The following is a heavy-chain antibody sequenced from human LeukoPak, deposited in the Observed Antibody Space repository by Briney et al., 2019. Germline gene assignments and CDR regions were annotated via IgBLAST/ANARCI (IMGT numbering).Heavy chain of an antibody. V-gene: IGHV5-51*01. CDR2: IYPGDSDT. D-gene: IGHD6-19*01. CDR3: ARGYSSGWRLFDP. Sequence: GESLKISCKDSGYSFTNYWIGWVRQMPGKGLEWMGIIYPGDSDTRYSPSFQGQVTISVDKSISTAFLQWSSLKASDTAVYYCARGYSSGWRLFDPWGQGTLVTVSS. CDR1: GYSFTNYW. J-gene: IGHJ5*02.